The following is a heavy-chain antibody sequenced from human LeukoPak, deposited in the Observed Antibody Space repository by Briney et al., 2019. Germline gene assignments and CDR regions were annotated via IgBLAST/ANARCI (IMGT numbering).Heavy chain of an antibody. CDR2: INHSGST. D-gene: IGHD3-10*01. Sequence: SETLSLTCAVYGGSFSGYYWSWIRQPPGKGLEWIGEINHSGSTNYNPSLKSRVTISVDTSKNQFSLKLSSVTAADTAVYYCASSGLITMVRGVNNWFDPWGQGTLVTVSS. CDR1: GGSFSGYY. CDR3: ASSGLITMVRGVNNWFDP. V-gene: IGHV4-34*01. J-gene: IGHJ5*02.